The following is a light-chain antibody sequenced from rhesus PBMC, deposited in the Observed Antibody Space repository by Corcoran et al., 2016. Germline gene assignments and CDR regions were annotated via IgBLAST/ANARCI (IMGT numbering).Light chain of an antibody. J-gene: IGKJ2*01. Sequence: EVVLTQSPATLSLSPGERATLSCRASQSVSSRLAWYQQRPGQAPRLLIYDATTRAPGIPDRFRGRGSGTDFTLTISSLEPEDVGVFYCQQYSNWYIVGQGTKVEIK. V-gene: IGKV3-17*03. CDR2: DAT. CDR1: QSVSSR. CDR3: QQYSNWYI.